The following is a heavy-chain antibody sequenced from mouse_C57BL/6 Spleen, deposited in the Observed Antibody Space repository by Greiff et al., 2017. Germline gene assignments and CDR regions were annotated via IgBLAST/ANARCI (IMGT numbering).Heavy chain of an antibody. CDR1: GYTFTSYW. CDR2: IDPNSGGT. J-gene: IGHJ2*01. CDR3: AREGITTVVADYFDY. V-gene: IGHV1-72*01. Sequence: QVQLQQSGAELVKPGASVKLSCKASGYTFTSYWMHWVKQRPGRGLEWIGRIDPNSGGTKYNEKFKSKATLTVDKPSSTAYMQLSSLTSEDSAVYYCAREGITTVVADYFDYWGQGTTLTVSS. D-gene: IGHD1-1*01.